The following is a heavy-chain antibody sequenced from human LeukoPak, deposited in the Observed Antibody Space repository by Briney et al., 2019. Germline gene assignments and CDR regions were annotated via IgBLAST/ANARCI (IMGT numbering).Heavy chain of an antibody. CDR1: GGSISGYY. CDR3: ARHWSHSVAQFGRSYWFDP. D-gene: IGHD2-15*01. Sequence: SETLSLICIVSGGSISGYYWSWIRQPAGKGLEWIGHMDTSGHTNYNSSLMSRVTMSVDTSKNQFSLRLTSVTAADTAVYYCARHWSHSVAQFGRSYWFDPWGQGTLVTVSS. CDR2: MDTSGHT. J-gene: IGHJ5*02. V-gene: IGHV4-4*07.